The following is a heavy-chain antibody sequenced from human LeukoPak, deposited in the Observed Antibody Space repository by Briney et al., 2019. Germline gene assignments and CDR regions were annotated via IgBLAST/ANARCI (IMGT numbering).Heavy chain of an antibody. Sequence: GGSLRLSCAASEFTFSSYSMNWVRQVPGKGLEWVSVIYTGGTTHYADSVKGRFTISRDNSKNTLYLEMNSLRAEDAAVYFCARSPAFYDGAVVKHYFDYWGQGTLVTVSS. J-gene: IGHJ4*02. V-gene: IGHV3-53*01. D-gene: IGHD6-19*01. CDR3: ARSPAFYDGAVVKHYFDY. CDR2: IYTGGTT. CDR1: EFTFSSYS.